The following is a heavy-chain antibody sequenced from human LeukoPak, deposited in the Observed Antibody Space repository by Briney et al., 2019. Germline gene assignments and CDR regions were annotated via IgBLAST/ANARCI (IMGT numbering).Heavy chain of an antibody. CDR2: ISYDGSNK. Sequence: QPGRSLRLSCAASGFTFSSYAMHWVRQAPGKGLEWVAVISYDGSNKYYADSVKGRFTISRDNSKNTLYLQMNSLRAEDTAVYYCARDRTRGASYDFWSGSIKHGIDYWGQGTLVTVSS. J-gene: IGHJ4*02. CDR3: ARDRTRGASYDFWSGSIKHGIDY. V-gene: IGHV3-30-3*01. CDR1: GFTFSSYA. D-gene: IGHD3-3*01.